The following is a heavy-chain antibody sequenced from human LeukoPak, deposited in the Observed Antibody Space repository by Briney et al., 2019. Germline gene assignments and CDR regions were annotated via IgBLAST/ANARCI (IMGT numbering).Heavy chain of an antibody. CDR2: IYTSANT. V-gene: IGHV4-4*07. J-gene: IGHJ3*02. D-gene: IGHD1-1*01. CDR1: GASISSYY. Sequence: SETLCLTCNVSGASISSYYWSWIRQPAGKGLEWIGRIYTSANTNYNPSFKSRATISIDRSKNQFSLNLPSVTAADTAVYYCARDRIWNDAGHDPFDIWGQGTMVTVSS. CDR3: ARDRIWNDAGHDPFDI.